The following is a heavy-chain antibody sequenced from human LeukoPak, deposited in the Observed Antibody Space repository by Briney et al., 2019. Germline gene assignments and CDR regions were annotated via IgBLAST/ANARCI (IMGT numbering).Heavy chain of an antibody. CDR3: ARTRGYSSSWYNWFDP. Sequence: GASVKVSCKASGGTCSSYAISWVRQAPGQGLEWMGGIIPIFGTANYAQKFQGRVTITTDESTSTAYMELSSLRSEDTAVYYCARTRGYSSSWYNWFDPWGQGTLVTVSS. V-gene: IGHV1-69*05. D-gene: IGHD6-13*01. CDR2: IIPIFGTA. CDR1: GGTCSSYA. J-gene: IGHJ5*02.